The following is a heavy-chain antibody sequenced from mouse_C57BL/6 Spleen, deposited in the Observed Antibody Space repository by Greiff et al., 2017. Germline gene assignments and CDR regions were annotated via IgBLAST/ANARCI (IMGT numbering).Heavy chain of an antibody. CDR1: GFTFSDYY. CDR2: ISYDGSST. Sequence: DVKLVESEGGLVQPGSSMKLSCTASGFTFSDYYMAWVRQVPEKGLEWVANISYDGSSTYYLDSLKSRFIISRDNEKNILYLQMSSLKSEDTSTYYCARGGLLYCGNGYFDVWGTGTTVTVSS. V-gene: IGHV5-16*01. CDR3: ARGGLLYCGNGYFDV. J-gene: IGHJ1*03. D-gene: IGHD1-1*01.